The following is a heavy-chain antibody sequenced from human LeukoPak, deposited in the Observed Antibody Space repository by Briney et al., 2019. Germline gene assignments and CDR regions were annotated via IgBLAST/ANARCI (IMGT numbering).Heavy chain of an antibody. Sequence: PGGSLRLSCAASGFTFDDYGMSWVRQAPRKGLEWVSGINWNGGSTGYADSVKGRFTISRDNAKNSLYLQMNSLRAEDTALYYCARAGGVVIAGPFDYWGQGTLVTVSS. V-gene: IGHV3-20*04. CDR3: ARAGGVVIAGPFDY. CDR1: GFTFDDYG. J-gene: IGHJ4*02. CDR2: INWNGGST. D-gene: IGHD3-3*01.